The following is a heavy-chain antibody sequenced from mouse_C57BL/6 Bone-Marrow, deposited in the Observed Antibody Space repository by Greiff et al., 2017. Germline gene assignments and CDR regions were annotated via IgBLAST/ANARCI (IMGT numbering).Heavy chain of an antibody. CDR1: GYTFTSYG. CDR3: ARSNYSNYDWFAY. D-gene: IGHD2-5*01. CDR2: IYPRSGNT. J-gene: IGHJ3*01. V-gene: IGHV1-81*01. Sequence: QVQLQQSGAELARPGASVKLSCKASGYTFTSYGISWVKQRTGQGLEWIGEIYPRSGNTSYNEKFKGKATLTADKSSSTAYMELRSLTSEDSAVYFCARSNYSNYDWFAYWGQGTLVTVSA.